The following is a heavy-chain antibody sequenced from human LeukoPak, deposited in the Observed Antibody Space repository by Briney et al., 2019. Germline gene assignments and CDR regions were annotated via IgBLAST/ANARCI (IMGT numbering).Heavy chain of an antibody. CDR1: GYTLSDYY. Sequence: ASVKVSCKASGYTLSDYYVHWVRQAPGQGLEWMGMINPNTGATKTAQRFQGRVTMTGDTSINTASMELTSLTSGDAAVYYCARVPIEWSNLYFDYWGQGTHVTVSS. J-gene: IGHJ4*02. CDR2: INPNTGAT. V-gene: IGHV1-2*02. CDR3: ARVPIEWSNLYFDY. D-gene: IGHD2-8*01.